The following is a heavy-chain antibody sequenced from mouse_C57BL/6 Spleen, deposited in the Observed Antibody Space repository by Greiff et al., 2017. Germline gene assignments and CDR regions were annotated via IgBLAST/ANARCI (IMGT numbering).Heavy chain of an antibody. J-gene: IGHJ2*01. CDR2: IYPGDGYT. Sequence: VMLVESGPELVKPGASVKISCKASGYAFSSSWMNWVKQRPGKGLEWIGRIYPGDGYTNYNGKFKGKDTLPADTSSSTACMQLSSLAAEDSAGYFCAKELGDYWGQGTTLTVSS. V-gene: IGHV1-82*01. D-gene: IGHD4-1*01. CDR1: GYAFSSSW. CDR3: AKELGDY.